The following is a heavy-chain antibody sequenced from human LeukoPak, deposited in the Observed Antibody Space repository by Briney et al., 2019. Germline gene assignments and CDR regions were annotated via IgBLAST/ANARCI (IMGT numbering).Heavy chain of an antibody. CDR1: GFTFDDYA. Sequence: GRSLRLSCAASGFTFDDYAMHWVRQAPGKGLEWVSGISWNSGSIGYADSVKGRFTISRDNAKNSLYLQMNSLRAEDTALYYCAKVHDSGSYPVYFDYWGQGTLVTVSS. D-gene: IGHD1-26*01. CDR2: ISWNSGSI. J-gene: IGHJ4*02. CDR3: AKVHDSGSYPVYFDY. V-gene: IGHV3-9*01.